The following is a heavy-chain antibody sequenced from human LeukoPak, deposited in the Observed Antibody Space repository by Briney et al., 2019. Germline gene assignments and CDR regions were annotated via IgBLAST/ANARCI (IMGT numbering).Heavy chain of an antibody. CDR3: ARRYSVNWFDP. CDR2: INPSGGST. Sequence: ASVKVSCKASGYTXTNYYIYWVRQAPGQGLEWMGIINPSGGSTSYAQMFQDRVTMTRDTSTSTVYMELSSLRSEDTAMYYCARRYSVNWFDPWGQGTLVTVSS. V-gene: IGHV1-46*01. D-gene: IGHD5-12*01. CDR1: GYTXTNYY. J-gene: IGHJ5*02.